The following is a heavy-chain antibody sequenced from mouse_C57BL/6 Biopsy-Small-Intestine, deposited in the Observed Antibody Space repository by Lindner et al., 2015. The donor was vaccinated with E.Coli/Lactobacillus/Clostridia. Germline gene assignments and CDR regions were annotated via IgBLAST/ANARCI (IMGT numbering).Heavy chain of an antibody. CDR3: ARGGDRFDY. J-gene: IGHJ2*01. Sequence: VQLQESGAELMKPGASVKLTCKATGYTFTGYWIEWVKQRPGHGLEWIGEILPGTSSTNYNEKFKGKATFTVDTSSNTAYMQLSSLTTEDSAIYYCARGGDRFDYWGQGTTLTVSS. V-gene: IGHV1-9*01. CDR1: GYTFTGYW. CDR2: ILPGTSST.